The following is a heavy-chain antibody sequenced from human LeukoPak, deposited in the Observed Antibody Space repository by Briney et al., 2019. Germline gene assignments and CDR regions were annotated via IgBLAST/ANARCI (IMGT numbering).Heavy chain of an antibody. Sequence: GGSLRLSCAASGFTFSSYWMHWVRQAPGKGLVWVSRINSDGSSTGYADSVKGRFTISRDNAKNTLYLQMNSLRAEDTAVYYCASYSSGWYGDAFDIWGQGTMVTVSS. V-gene: IGHV3-74*01. CDR2: INSDGSST. CDR1: GFTFSSYW. CDR3: ASYSSGWYGDAFDI. J-gene: IGHJ3*02. D-gene: IGHD6-19*01.